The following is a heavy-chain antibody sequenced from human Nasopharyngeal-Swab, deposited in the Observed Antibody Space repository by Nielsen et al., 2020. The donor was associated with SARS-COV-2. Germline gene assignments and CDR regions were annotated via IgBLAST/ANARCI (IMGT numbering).Heavy chain of an antibody. Sequence: ASVKASCKASGYTFTSYYMHWVRQAPGQGLEWMGIINPSGGSTSYAQKFQGRVTMTRDTSTSTVYMELRSLRSEDTAVYYCARDRGNYFDYWGQGTLVTVSS. V-gene: IGHV1-46*01. J-gene: IGHJ4*02. CDR2: INPSGGST. CDR3: ARDRGNYFDY. CDR1: GYTFTSYY.